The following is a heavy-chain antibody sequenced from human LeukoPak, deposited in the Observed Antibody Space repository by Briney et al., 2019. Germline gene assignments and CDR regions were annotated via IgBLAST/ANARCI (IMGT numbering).Heavy chain of an antibody. CDR2: IYSGGST. CDR3: ARESRYYGSGSYYNVRYYYYGMDV. CDR1: GFTVSSNY. D-gene: IGHD3-10*01. Sequence: GGSLRLSCAASGFTVSSNYMSWVRQAPGKGLEWVSVIYSGGSTYYADSVKGRFTISRDSSKNTLYLQMNSLRAEDTAVYYCARESRYYGSGSYYNVRYYYYGMDVWGQGTTVTVSS. V-gene: IGHV3-53*01. J-gene: IGHJ6*02.